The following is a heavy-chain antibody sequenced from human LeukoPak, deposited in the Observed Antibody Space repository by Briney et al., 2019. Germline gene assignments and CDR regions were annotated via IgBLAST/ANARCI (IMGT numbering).Heavy chain of an antibody. CDR2: IYYSGST. D-gene: IGHD6-19*01. CDR1: GGSISSYY. Sequence: PSETLSLTCTVSGGSISSYYWSWIRQPPGKGLEWIGYIYYSGSTNYNPSLKSRVTISVDTSKNQFSLKLSSVTAADTAVYYCAREGAGWVDIWGQGTMVTVSS. CDR3: AREGAGWVDI. V-gene: IGHV4-59*12. J-gene: IGHJ3*02.